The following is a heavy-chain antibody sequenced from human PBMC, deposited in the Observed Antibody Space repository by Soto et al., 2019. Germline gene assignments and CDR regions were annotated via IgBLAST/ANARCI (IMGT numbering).Heavy chain of an antibody. Sequence: SETPSLTCGVSGYSINSGYYWGWIRQPPGKGLEWIGSMYHTGSTFYNPSPTSRVTISMDTSKNQFSLRLSSVTAADTAVYYFERYREFYGVDVWGQGTTVTVSS. J-gene: IGHJ6*02. V-gene: IGHV4-38-2*01. CDR1: GYSINSGYY. CDR2: MYHTGST. CDR3: ERYREFYGVDV.